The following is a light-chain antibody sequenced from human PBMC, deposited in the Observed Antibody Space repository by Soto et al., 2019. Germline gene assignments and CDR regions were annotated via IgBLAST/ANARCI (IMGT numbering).Light chain of an antibody. CDR2: GAS. V-gene: IGKV3-20*01. J-gene: IGKJ1*01. CDR1: QSVLNNF. Sequence: ESVLTQSPGTLSSSPGERATLSCRASQSVLNNFLAWYQQKPGQAPRLLIYGASSRATGIPDRFSGSGSGTDFTLTISRLEPEDFAVYYCQQYGSSPRTFGQGTKVDIK. CDR3: QQYGSSPRT.